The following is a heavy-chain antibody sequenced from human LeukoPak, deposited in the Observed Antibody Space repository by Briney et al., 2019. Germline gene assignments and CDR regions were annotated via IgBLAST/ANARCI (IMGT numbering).Heavy chain of an antibody. V-gene: IGHV1-69*04. J-gene: IGHJ4*02. D-gene: IGHD3-22*01. Sequence: ASVKVSCKASGGTFSSYAINWVRQAPGEGLEWMGRIIPTLGIANYAQKFQGRVTITADRSTSTAYMELSSLRSEDTAVYYCAAFFYDSSGYQTLYYFDYWGQGTLVTVSS. CDR2: IIPTLGIA. CDR1: GGTFSSYA. CDR3: AAFFYDSSGYQTLYYFDY.